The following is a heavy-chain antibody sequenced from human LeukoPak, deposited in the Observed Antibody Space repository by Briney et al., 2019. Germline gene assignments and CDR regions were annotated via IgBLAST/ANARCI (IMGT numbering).Heavy chain of an antibody. Sequence: PGGSLRLSCAASGFTFSSYAMHWVRQAPGKGLEWVAVISYDGSNKYYADSVKGRFTISRDNSKNTLYLQMNSLRAEDTAVYYCARDYGVVVPAAMGGGDYWGQGTLVTVSS. CDR1: GFTFSSYA. CDR3: ARDYGVVVPAAMGGGDY. V-gene: IGHV3-30*04. CDR2: ISYDGSNK. D-gene: IGHD2-2*01. J-gene: IGHJ4*02.